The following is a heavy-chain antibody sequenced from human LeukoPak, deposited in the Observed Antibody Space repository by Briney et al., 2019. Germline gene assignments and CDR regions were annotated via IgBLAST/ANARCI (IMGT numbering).Heavy chain of an antibody. CDR2: IIPIFGTA. D-gene: IGHD6-13*01. V-gene: IGHV1-69*13. CDR1: GGTFGSYA. Sequence: ASVKVSCKASGGTFGSYAISWVRQAPGQGLEWMGGIIPIFGTANYAQKFQGRVTITADESTSTAYMELSSLRSEDTAVYYCARDARPGIAAAGTLDYWGQGTLVTVSS. J-gene: IGHJ4*02. CDR3: ARDARPGIAAAGTLDY.